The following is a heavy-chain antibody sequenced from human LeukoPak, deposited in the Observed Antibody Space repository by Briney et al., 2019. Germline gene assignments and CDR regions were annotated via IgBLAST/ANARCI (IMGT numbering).Heavy chain of an antibody. Sequence: SETLSLTCAVYGGSFSGYYWSWIRQPPGMGLEWIGEINHSGSTNFHPSLNSRVSMSVDTSKDQFSLKLNSVTAADTAIYYCARGGLRFLEWSFDYWDQGTLVTVSS. J-gene: IGHJ4*02. V-gene: IGHV4-34*01. CDR3: ARGGLRFLEWSFDY. CDR1: GGSFSGYY. CDR2: INHSGST. D-gene: IGHD3-3*01.